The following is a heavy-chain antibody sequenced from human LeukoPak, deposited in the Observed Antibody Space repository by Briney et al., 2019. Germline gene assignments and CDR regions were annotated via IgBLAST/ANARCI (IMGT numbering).Heavy chain of an antibody. D-gene: IGHD5-12*01. CDR3: ARGVVATRDFDP. Sequence: SQTLSLTCTVSGGSISSGDYYWSWIRQPPGKGLEWIGSIYYSGSTYYNPSLKSRIAISVDTSKNQFSLKLSSVTAADTAVYYCARGVVATRDFDPWGQGTLVTVSS. CDR2: IYYSGST. CDR1: GGSISSGDYY. J-gene: IGHJ5*02. V-gene: IGHV4-30-4*01.